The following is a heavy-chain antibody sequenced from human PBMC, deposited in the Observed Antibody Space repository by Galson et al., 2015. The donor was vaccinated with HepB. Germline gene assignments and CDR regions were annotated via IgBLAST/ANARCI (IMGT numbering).Heavy chain of an antibody. CDR2: ISGSGGST. CDR3: ATWGWGYCSSTSCYTGDDAFDI. D-gene: IGHD2-2*02. J-gene: IGHJ3*02. Sequence: SLRLSCAASGFTFSSYAMSWVRQAPGKGLEWVSAISGSGGSTYYADSVKGRFTISRDNSKNTLYLQMNSLRAEDTAVYYCATWGWGYCSSTSCYTGDDAFDIWGQGTMVTVSS. CDR1: GFTFSSYA. V-gene: IGHV3-23*01.